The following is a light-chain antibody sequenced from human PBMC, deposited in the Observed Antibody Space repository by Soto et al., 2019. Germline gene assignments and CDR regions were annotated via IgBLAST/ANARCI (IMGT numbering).Light chain of an antibody. V-gene: IGLV2-14*01. CDR2: EVS. Sequence: QSALTQPASVSGSPGQPITISCTGTSSDVGGYNYVSWYQQHPGKAPKLMIYEVSNRPSGVSNRFSGSKSGNTASLTISGLQAEDEADYYCSSYTSSSTLYVVFGGGTQLTVL. CDR3: SSYTSSSTLYVV. CDR1: SSDVGGYNY. J-gene: IGLJ2*01.